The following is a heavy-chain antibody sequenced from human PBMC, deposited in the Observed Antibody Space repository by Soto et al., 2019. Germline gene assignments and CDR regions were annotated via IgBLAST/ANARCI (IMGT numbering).Heavy chain of an antibody. J-gene: IGHJ6*02. CDR2: IYYCGST. CDR1: GGSIFYYY. CDR3: ARGPYSSSTPPHAPSYGMDV. V-gene: IGHV4-59*01. Sequence: PFETLCLTCSVSGGSIFYYYWTWIRQPPGKGLEWMGYIYYCGSTNYVPSLRRRLTLSVDTSKKQFSLKLTSVPAADTAVYHSARGPYSSSTPPHAPSYGMDVWGQGTRVTVSS. D-gene: IGHD6-6*01.